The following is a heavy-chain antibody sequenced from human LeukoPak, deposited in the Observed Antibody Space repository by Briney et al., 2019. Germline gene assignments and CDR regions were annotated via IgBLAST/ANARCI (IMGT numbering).Heavy chain of an antibody. CDR3: ARDNFAVAGIVGAVGAFDI. D-gene: IGHD1-26*01. CDR2: IIPIFGKA. J-gene: IGHJ3*02. Sequence: ASVKVSCKASGGTLSSYAISWVRQAPGQGLEWMGGIIPIFGKANYAQKFQDRVTITADKSTSTDYMELSSLRSEETAVYYWARDNFAVAGIVGAVGAFDIWGQGTMVTVSS. V-gene: IGHV1-69*06. CDR1: GGTLSSYA.